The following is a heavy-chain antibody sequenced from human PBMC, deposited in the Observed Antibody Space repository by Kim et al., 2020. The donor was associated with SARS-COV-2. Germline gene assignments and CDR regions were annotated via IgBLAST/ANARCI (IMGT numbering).Heavy chain of an antibody. CDR1: GFTFSSYA. CDR3: ARVQRRWFGEIYYYYGMDV. CDR2: ISYDGSNK. D-gene: IGHD3-10*01. V-gene: IGHV3-30*04. Sequence: GGSLRLSCAASGFTFSSYAMHWVRQAPGKGLEWVAVISYDGSNKYYADSVKGRFTISRDNSKNTLYLQMNSLRAEDTAVYYCARVQRRWFGEIYYYYGMDVWGQGTTVTVSS. J-gene: IGHJ6*02.